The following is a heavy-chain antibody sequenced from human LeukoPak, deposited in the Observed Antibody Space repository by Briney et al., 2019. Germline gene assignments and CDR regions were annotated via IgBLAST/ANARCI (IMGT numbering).Heavy chain of an antibody. CDR2: MNPNSGNT. Sequence: ASVKASCKASGYTFTSYDINWVRQATGQGLEWMGWMNPNSGNTGYAQKFQGRVTMTRNTSISTAYMELSSLRSEDTAVYYCARMGKDDYGDYRDYYYYYGMDVWGQGTTVTVSS. V-gene: IGHV1-8*01. CDR3: ARMGKDDYGDYRDYYYYYGMDV. CDR1: GYTFTSYD. D-gene: IGHD4-17*01. J-gene: IGHJ6*02.